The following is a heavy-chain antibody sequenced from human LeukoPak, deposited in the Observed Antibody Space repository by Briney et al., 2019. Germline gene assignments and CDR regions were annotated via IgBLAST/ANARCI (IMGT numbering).Heavy chain of an antibody. V-gene: IGHV4-59*08. D-gene: IGHD3-22*01. J-gene: IGHJ4*02. Sequence: PSETLSLTCTVSGGSISGYYWSWIRQPPGKGLEWIGCIFSSGSTNYNPSLKTRVAISEHTPVNQFSLKLSSVTAADTAVYYCARHYYDRSDSYSFDYWGQGTLVTVSS. CDR2: IFSSGST. CDR1: GGSISGYY. CDR3: ARHYYDRSDSYSFDY.